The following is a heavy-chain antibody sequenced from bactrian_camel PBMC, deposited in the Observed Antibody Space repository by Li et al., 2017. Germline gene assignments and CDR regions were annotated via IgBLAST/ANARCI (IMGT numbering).Heavy chain of an antibody. D-gene: IGHD3*01. CDR2: IDSEGTT. CDR1: GYIGGSTS. CDR3: AAAPLGGVISGGSWLDVDEYTI. Sequence: HVQLVESGGGSVEAGGALRLSCAASGYIGGSTSMGWFRQGPGKDREGVASIDSEGTTTYADSVKGRFIISKDNAKNTLYLQMNSLKPDDTAMYYCAAAPLGGVISGGSWLDVDEYTIWGQGTQVTVS. V-gene: IGHV3S53*01. J-gene: IGHJ4*01.